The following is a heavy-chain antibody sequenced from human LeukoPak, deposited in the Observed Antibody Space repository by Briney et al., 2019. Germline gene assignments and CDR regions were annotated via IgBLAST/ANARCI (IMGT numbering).Heavy chain of an antibody. CDR3: ARGNIAAAGIHY. V-gene: IGHV3-74*01. J-gene: IGHJ4*02. CDR2: INGDGSSA. D-gene: IGHD6-13*01. CDR1: GFTFSSYW. Sequence: GGSLRLSCAASGFTFSSYWMHWVRQAPGKGLVWVSRINGDGSSATYVDSVMGRFTISRDNAKNTLYLQMNSVRAEDTAVYYCARGNIAAAGIHYWGQGTLVIVSS.